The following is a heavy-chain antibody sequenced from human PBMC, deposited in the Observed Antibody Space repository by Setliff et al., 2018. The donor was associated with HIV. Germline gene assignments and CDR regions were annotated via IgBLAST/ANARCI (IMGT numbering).Heavy chain of an antibody. Sequence: PGGSLRLSCAASGFPFDMYWMHWVRQVPGKGLFWVSHSNTDGTATNHADSVKGRFTISRDNAKNILYLQMNRLRVEDTAIYFCARDRGAGNYPDYWGQGTLVTVSS. J-gene: IGHJ4*02. CDR2: SNTDGTAT. V-gene: IGHV3-74*01. CDR1: GFPFDMYW. D-gene: IGHD3-10*01. CDR3: ARDRGAGNYPDY.